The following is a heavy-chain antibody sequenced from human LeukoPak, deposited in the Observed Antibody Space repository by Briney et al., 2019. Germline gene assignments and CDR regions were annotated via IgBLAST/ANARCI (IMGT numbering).Heavy chain of an antibody. V-gene: IGHV3-66*02. CDR3: ARERDCSSTSCRSDAFDL. J-gene: IGHJ3*01. CDR1: GFTVSSNY. Sequence: GGSLRLSCAASGFTVSSNYMSWVRQAPGKVLEWVSIIYGGGSTYYADSVKGRLTISRDNSKNTLYLQMNSLRAEDTAVFYCARERDCSSTSCRSDAFDLWGQGTMVTVSS. D-gene: IGHD2-2*01. CDR2: IYGGGST.